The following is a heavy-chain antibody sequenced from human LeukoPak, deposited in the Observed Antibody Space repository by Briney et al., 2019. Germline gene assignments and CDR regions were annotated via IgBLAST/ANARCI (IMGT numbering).Heavy chain of an antibody. CDR3: ARNLAVAPHAYYFDY. Sequence: ASVKVSCKASGYTFTSYPMHWVRQAPGQRREWMGWINAGNGNTKYSQEFQGRVTITRDTSASTAYMELSSLRSEDMAVYYCARNLAVAPHAYYFDYWGQGTLVTVSS. J-gene: IGHJ4*02. CDR2: INAGNGNT. D-gene: IGHD6-19*01. CDR1: GYTFTSYP. V-gene: IGHV1-3*03.